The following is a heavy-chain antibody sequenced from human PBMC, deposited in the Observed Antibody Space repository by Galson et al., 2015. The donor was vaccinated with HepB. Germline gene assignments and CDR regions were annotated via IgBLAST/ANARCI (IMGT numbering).Heavy chain of an antibody. CDR2: ISSSSSYI. V-gene: IGHV3-21*01. CDR3: ARRAKVDTAMVTSPFDY. Sequence: SLRLSCAASGFTFSSYSLNWVRQAPGKGLEWVSSISSSSSYIYYADSVKGRFTISRDNAKNSLYLQMNSLRAEDTAVYYCARRAKVDTAMVTSPFDYWGQGTLVTVSS. D-gene: IGHD5-18*01. CDR1: GFTFSSYS. J-gene: IGHJ4*02.